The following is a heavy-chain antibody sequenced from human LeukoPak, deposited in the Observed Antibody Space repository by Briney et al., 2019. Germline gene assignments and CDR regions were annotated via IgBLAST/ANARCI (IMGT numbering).Heavy chain of an antibody. CDR1: GFTFSSYS. D-gene: IGHD3-9*01. CDR2: ISSSSSYI. J-gene: IGHJ4*02. V-gene: IGHV3-21*01. Sequence: GGSLRLSCAASGFTFSSYSMNWVRQAPGKGLEWVSSISSSSSYIYYADSVKGRFTISRDNAKNSLYLQMNSLRAEDTAVHYCARNDILTIFDYWGQGTLVTVSS. CDR3: ARNDILTIFDY.